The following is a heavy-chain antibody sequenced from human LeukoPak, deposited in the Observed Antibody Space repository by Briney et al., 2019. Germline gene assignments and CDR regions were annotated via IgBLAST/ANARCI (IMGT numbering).Heavy chain of an antibody. CDR3: ARDRGPSYCSSTTCRTLDW. CDR2: ISAHNGNT. J-gene: IGHJ4*02. V-gene: IGHV1-18*01. CDR1: GYTFSSYG. Sequence: ASVKVSCKASGYTFSSYGLNWVRQAPGQGLEWMGWISAHNGNTNYAQRFQGRLTMTTDTPTSTAYMELRSLTSGDTAVYYCARDRGPSYCSSTTCRTLDWWGQGTLVTVSS. D-gene: IGHD2-2*01.